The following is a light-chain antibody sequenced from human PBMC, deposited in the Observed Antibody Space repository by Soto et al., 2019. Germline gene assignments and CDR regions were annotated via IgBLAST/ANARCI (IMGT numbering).Light chain of an antibody. CDR3: QQYGSSLPWT. CDR2: GAS. J-gene: IGKJ1*01. Sequence: ELVLTQSPATLSLSPGERAKLSCRASQSVSSNLAWYQQKPGQAPRLLIYGASTRATGIPARFSGSGSGTDFTLTISRLEPEDFAVYYCQQYGSSLPWTFGQGTKVDIK. CDR1: QSVSSN. V-gene: IGKV3-20*01.